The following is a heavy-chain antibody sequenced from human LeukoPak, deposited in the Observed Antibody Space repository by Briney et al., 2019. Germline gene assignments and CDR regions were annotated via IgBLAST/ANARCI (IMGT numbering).Heavy chain of an antibody. V-gene: IGHV3-30-3*01. CDR2: ISYDGSNK. D-gene: IGHD3-22*01. Sequence: GRSLRLSCAASGFTFSGYAMHWVRQAPGKGLEWVAVISYDGSNKYYADSVKGRFTISRDNSKNTLYLQMNSLRAEDTAVYYCARDENYDSSGYFPYWGQGTLVTVSS. CDR1: GFTFSGYA. CDR3: ARDENYDSSGYFPY. J-gene: IGHJ4*02.